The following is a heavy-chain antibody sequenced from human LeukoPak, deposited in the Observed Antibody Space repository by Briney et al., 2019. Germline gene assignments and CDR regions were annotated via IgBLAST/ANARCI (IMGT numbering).Heavy chain of an antibody. Sequence: SETLSLTCTVSGGSISSYYWSWIRQPPGKGLEWIGRIYTTGSTDYNPSLKSRVTMSVDTSKNQFSLKPSSVTAADTAVYYCARGPPPDFDCWGQGTLVTVSS. CDR3: ARGPPPDFDC. J-gene: IGHJ4*02. CDR2: IYTTGST. V-gene: IGHV4-4*07. CDR1: GGSISSYY.